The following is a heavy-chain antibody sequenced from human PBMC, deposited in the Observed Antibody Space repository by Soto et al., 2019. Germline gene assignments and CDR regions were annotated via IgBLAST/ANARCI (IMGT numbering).Heavy chain of an antibody. CDR3: ARDDSGFSGSHYIDYFNY. V-gene: IGHV3-23*01. J-gene: IGHJ4*02. CDR1: GGTSVSLA. Sequence: ALGGTSVSLAGSRISKAKGKGLEWVSAISGGDGRSTYYADSVKGRFTISRDTSAGTVYMQLSSLTSEDTAVYYCARDDSGFSGSHYIDYFNYWGQGALVTVSS. CDR2: ISGGDGRST. D-gene: IGHD1-26*01.